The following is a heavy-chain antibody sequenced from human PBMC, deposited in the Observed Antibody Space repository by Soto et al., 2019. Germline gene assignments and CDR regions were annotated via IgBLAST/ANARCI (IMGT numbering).Heavy chain of an antibody. CDR2: IYWDDGK. V-gene: IGHV2-5*02. J-gene: IGHJ4*02. D-gene: IGHD4-17*01. CDR1: GFSLSTRGVG. CDR3: LRKNYGDYPTDY. Sequence: QITLKESGPTLVKPTQALTLTCTFSGFSLSTRGVGVGWISQPPGKALQWLAVIYWDDGKRYSPSLQSRLTITKDTSKNQVVLTMTNMDPVDTATYFCLRKNYGDYPTDYWGQGTLVTVSS.